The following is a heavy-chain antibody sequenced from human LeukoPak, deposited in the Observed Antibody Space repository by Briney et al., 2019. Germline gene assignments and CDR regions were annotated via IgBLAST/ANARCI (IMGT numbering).Heavy chain of an antibody. CDR3: AKDSNSGYDSYYFDY. CDR1: GFTFSSYA. Sequence: WGSLRLSCAASGFTFSSYAMNWVRQAPGKGLEWVSAISVSAGSTYYADSVKGRFTISRDNSKNTLYLQMNSLRAEDTAVYYCAKDSNSGYDSYYFDYWGQGTLVTVSS. V-gene: IGHV3-23*01. CDR2: ISVSAGST. J-gene: IGHJ4*02. D-gene: IGHD5-12*01.